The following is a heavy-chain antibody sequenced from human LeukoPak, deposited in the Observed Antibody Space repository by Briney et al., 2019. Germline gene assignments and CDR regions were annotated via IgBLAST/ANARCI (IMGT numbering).Heavy chain of an antibody. CDR3: ARVVKRGYTYGYFDY. Sequence: GESLKISCKGSGYSSWIGWVRQMPGKGLEWMGIISPGDSDTRYSPSFLGQVTISADKSISTAYLQWSSLKASDTAMFYCARVVKRGYTYGYFDYWGQGTLVTVSP. V-gene: IGHV5-51*01. CDR1: GYSSW. CDR2: ISPGDSDT. D-gene: IGHD5-18*01. J-gene: IGHJ4*02.